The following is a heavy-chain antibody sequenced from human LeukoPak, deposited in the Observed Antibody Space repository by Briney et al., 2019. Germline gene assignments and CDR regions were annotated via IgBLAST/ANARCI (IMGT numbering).Heavy chain of an antibody. J-gene: IGHJ5*02. CDR1: GDSISGYY. CDR2: IYYSGST. D-gene: IGHD6-19*01. CDR3: ARGGRAVASNWFNP. Sequence: SETLSLTCTVSGDSISGYYWSWIRQTPGKGLEWIGYIYYSGSTNYIPSLKSRVTISVDSSKNQISLRLNSVTAADTAIYYCARGGRAVASNWFNPWGQGSLVTVSS. V-gene: IGHV4-59*01.